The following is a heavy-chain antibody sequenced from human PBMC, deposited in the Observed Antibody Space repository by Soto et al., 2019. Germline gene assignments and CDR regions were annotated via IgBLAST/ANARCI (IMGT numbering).Heavy chain of an antibody. D-gene: IGHD1-26*01. V-gene: IGHV3-21*01. CDR2: ISSSSSYI. J-gene: IGHJ4*02. CDR3: ARARGGGSGSYHI. Sequence: GGSLRLSCAASGFTFSSYSMNWVRQAPGKGLEWVSSISSSSSYIYYADSVKGRFTISRDNAKNSLYLQMNSLRAEDTAVYYCARARGGGSGSYHIWGQGTLVTVSS. CDR1: GFTFSSYS.